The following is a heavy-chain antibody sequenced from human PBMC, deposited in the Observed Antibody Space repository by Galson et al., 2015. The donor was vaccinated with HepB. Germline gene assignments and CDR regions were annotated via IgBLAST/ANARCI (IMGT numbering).Heavy chain of an antibody. D-gene: IGHD4-23*01. CDR1: GFTFSSYS. CDR3: ARDSGEYYGGNSHAFDI. CDR2: ISSSSSTI. Sequence: SLRLSCAASGFTFSSYSMNWVRQAPGKGLEWVSYISSSSSTIYYADSVKGRFTISRDNAKNSLYLQMNSLRAEDTAVYHCARDSGEYYGGNSHAFDIWGQGTMVTVSS. J-gene: IGHJ3*02. V-gene: IGHV3-48*01.